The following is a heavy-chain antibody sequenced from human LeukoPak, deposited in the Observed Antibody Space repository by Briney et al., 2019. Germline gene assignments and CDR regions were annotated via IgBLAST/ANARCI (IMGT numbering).Heavy chain of an antibody. CDR1: GFTFSSYG. D-gene: IGHD3-22*01. CDR2: ISYDGSNK. Sequence: QSGGSLRLSCAASGFTFSSYGMHWVRQAPGKGLEWVAVISYDGSNKYYADSVKGRFTISRDNSKNALYLQMNSLRAEDTAVYYCAKDQIYYDSSGYPYSWGQGALVTVSS. J-gene: IGHJ4*02. V-gene: IGHV3-30*18. CDR3: AKDQIYYDSSGYPYS.